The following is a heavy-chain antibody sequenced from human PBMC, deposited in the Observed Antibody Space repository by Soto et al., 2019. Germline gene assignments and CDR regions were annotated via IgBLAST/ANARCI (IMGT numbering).Heavy chain of an antibody. CDR2: INPNSGGT. CDR3: ARDLSHSSGWYGVDNYYYGLDV. J-gene: IGHJ6*02. V-gene: IGHV1-2*04. Sequence: ASVKVSCKASVYTFTGYYMHWVRPAPGQGREWMGWINPNSGGTNYAQKFQGWVTMTRDTSISTAYMELSRLRSDDTAVYYCARDLSHSSGWYGVDNYYYGLDVWGQGTTVTVS. D-gene: IGHD6-19*01. CDR1: VYTFTGYY.